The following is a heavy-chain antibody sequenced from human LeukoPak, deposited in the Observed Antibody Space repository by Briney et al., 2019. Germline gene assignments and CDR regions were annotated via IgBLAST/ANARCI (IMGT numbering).Heavy chain of an antibody. Sequence: ASVKVSCKASGYTFTGYYMHWVRQAPGQGLEWMGWINPNSGGTNYAQKFQGRVTMTRDTSISTAYMELSRLRSDDTAVYYCARDPGYSSSWEIFDYWGQGTLVTVSS. J-gene: IGHJ4*02. V-gene: IGHV1-2*02. CDR2: INPNSGGT. CDR1: GYTFTGYY. D-gene: IGHD6-13*01. CDR3: ARDPGYSSSWEIFDY.